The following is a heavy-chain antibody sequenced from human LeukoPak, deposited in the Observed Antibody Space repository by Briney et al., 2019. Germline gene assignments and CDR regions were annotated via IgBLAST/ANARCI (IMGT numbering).Heavy chain of an antibody. CDR2: INHSGST. D-gene: IGHD3-10*01. CDR1: GGSFSGYY. V-gene: IGHV4-34*01. CDR3: ARGRWDYYGTLDAFDI. Sequence: NPSETLSLTCAVYGGSFSGYYWSWIRQPPGKGLEWSGEINHSGSTNYNPSLKSRVTISVDTSKNQFSLKLSSVTAADTAVYYCARGRWDYYGTLDAFDIWGQGTMVTVSS. J-gene: IGHJ3*02.